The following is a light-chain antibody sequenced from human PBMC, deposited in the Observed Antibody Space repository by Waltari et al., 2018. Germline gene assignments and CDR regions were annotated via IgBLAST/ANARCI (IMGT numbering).Light chain of an antibody. J-gene: IGLJ1*01. CDR2: DVS. V-gene: IGLV2-11*01. CDR3: CSYAGSYTYV. Sequence: QSALTQPRSVSGSPGQSVTIYFAGPSSDVGGYNYVSWYQQHPGKAPKLMIYDVSKRPSGVPDRFSGSKSGNTASLTISGPQAEDEADYYCCSYAGSYTYVFGTGTKVTVL. CDR1: SSDVGGYNY.